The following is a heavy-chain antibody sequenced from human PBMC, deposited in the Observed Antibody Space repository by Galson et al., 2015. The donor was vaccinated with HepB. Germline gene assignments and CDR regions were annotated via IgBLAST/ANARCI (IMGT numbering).Heavy chain of an antibody. CDR2: ISSSSSYI. V-gene: IGHV3-21*01. J-gene: IGHJ6*02. CDR1: GFTFSSYS. Sequence: SLRLSCAASGFTFSSYSMNWVRQAPGKGLEWVSSISSSSSYIYYADSVKGRFTISRDNAKNSLYLQMNSLRAEDTAVYYCARDLGYGDYDYYYYGMDVWGQGTTVTVSS. CDR3: ARDLGYGDYDYYYYGMDV. D-gene: IGHD4-17*01.